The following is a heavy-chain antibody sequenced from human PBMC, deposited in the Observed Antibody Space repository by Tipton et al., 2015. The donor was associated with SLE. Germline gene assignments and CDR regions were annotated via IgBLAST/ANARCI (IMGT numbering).Heavy chain of an antibody. CDR1: GYTFISYD. V-gene: IGHV1-8*01. CDR3: ARSGDLDF. D-gene: IGHD7-27*01. CDR2: INPDTDQT. Sequence: QVQLVQSGAEMKKPGASVKVSCKASGYTFISYDINWVRQAPGQGLEWMGWINPDTDQTGYAQKFQGRVTMTRDSSISTAYMELSSLRSDDTAGYYCARSGDLDFWGQGTQVTVSS. J-gene: IGHJ4*02.